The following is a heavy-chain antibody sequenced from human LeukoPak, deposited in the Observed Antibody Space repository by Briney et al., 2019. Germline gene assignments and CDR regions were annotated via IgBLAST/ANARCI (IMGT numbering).Heavy chain of an antibody. J-gene: IGHJ5*02. CDR1: GYTFTSYG. Sequence: ASVKVSCKAFGYTFTSYGISWVRQAPGQGLEWMGWISAYNGNTNYAQKLQGRVTMTTDTSTSTAYMELRSLRSDDTAVYYCARGGYCSSTSCSWFDPWDQGTLVTVSS. V-gene: IGHV1-18*01. CDR2: ISAYNGNT. D-gene: IGHD2-2*01. CDR3: ARGGYCSSTSCSWFDP.